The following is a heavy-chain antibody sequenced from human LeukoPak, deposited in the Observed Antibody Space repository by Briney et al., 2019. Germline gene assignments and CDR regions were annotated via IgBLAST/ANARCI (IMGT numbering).Heavy chain of an antibody. CDR3: ARISTVTYFDY. J-gene: IGHJ4*02. CDR2: IIPILGIA. D-gene: IGHD4-17*01. Sequence: GASVKVSCKASGGTFSSYAIRWVRQTPGQGVEWMGRIIPILGIANYAQQFQGRVTITADKSTSTAYMELSSLRSEDTAVYYCARISTVTYFDYWGQGTLVTVSS. V-gene: IGHV1-69*04. CDR1: GGTFSSYA.